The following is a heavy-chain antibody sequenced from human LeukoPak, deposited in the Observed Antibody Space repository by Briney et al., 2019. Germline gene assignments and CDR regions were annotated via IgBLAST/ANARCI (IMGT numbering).Heavy chain of an antibody. J-gene: IGHJ5*02. CDR3: TRDYSGGSCYLVPSRFDP. CDR2: ISAYNGNI. D-gene: IGHD2-15*01. V-gene: IGHV1-18*01. Sequence: ASVKVSCKASGYTFTDFGISWVRQAPGQGLEWMGWISAYNGNINYAENLQGRVTMTTDTSTNTAYMELRSLKADDTAVYYCTRDYSGGSCYLVPSRFDPWGQGTLVTVSS. CDR1: GYTFTDFG.